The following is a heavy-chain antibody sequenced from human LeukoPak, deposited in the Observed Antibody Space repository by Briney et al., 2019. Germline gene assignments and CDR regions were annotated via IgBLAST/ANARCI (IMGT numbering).Heavy chain of an antibody. D-gene: IGHD2-15*01. Sequence: GGSLRLSCAATGFTFSSYSMNWVRQAPGKGLQWGSSISSSGAKTYYADSVKGRVTISRDNAKKSLYLQMNSLRADDTAVYYCARETYCSGGSCYKGNAFDIWGQGTMVTVSS. V-gene: IGHV3-21*01. CDR2: ISSSGAKT. CDR1: GFTFSSYS. J-gene: IGHJ3*02. CDR3: ARETYCSGGSCYKGNAFDI.